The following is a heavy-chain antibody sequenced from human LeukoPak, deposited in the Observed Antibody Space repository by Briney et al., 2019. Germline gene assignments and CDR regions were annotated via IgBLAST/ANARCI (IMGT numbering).Heavy chain of an antibody. D-gene: IGHD3-3*01. Sequence: ASVNVSCKASGYTFTSYGISWVRQAPGQGLEWMGWISAYNGNTNYAQKLQGRVTMTTDTSTSTAYMELRSLRSDDTAVYYCARDAPRVVILGYYYYYGMDVWGQGTTVTVSS. CDR2: ISAYNGNT. J-gene: IGHJ6*02. CDR1: GYTFTSYG. V-gene: IGHV1-18*01. CDR3: ARDAPRVVILGYYYYYGMDV.